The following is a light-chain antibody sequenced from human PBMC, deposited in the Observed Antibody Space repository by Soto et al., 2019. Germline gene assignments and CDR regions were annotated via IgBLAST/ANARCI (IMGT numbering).Light chain of an antibody. CDR2: EVS. J-gene: IGLJ2*01. V-gene: IGLV2-8*01. Sequence: QSALTQPPSASGSPGQSVTFSCIGNSSDVGAYNYVSWYQQHPGKAPKLMIYEVSKRPSGVPDRFSGSKSANTASLTVSGLKAEDEADYYCSSFAGSSNVIFGGGTKLTVL. CDR3: SSFAGSSNVI. CDR1: SSDVGAYNY.